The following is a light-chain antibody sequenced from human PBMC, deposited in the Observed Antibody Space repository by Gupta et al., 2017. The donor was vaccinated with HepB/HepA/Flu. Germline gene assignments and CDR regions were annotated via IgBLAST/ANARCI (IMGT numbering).Light chain of an antibody. CDR2: AAS. V-gene: IGKV1-39*01. CDR3: QQNNSPPLT. J-gene: IGKJ4*01. CDR1: ESISRY. Sequence: DIHMTQSTSSLSASVGDRVIITCRASESISRYVNWYQQKPGKAPNLHIYAASTLESGVPSRFSGSGSGTAFTLTISSLQLEDFASYYCQQNNSPPLTFGGGTKVEIK.